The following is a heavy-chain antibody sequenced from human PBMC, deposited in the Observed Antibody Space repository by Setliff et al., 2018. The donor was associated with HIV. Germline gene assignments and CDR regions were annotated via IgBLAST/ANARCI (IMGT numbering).Heavy chain of an antibody. V-gene: IGHV1-2*02. Sequence: ASVKVSCKAYGDIFSDYYIHWVRQAPGQGLEWMGWINPNSGDTKYSERFQGRVTMTRDTSMGAIFMELRSLTSADTAVYYCGREVVIAAIGSLDLWGQGTLVTVSS. CDR2: INPNSGDT. CDR3: GREVVIAAIGSLDL. D-gene: IGHD3-22*01. J-gene: IGHJ4*02. CDR1: GDIFSDYY.